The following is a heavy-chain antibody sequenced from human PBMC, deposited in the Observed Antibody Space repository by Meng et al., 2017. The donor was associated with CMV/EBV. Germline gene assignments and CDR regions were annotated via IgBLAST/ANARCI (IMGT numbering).Heavy chain of an antibody. CDR1: GYTFTSYY. D-gene: IGHD5-12*01. CDR2: INPSGGST. Sequence: ASVKVSCKASGYTFTSYYMHWVRQAPGQGLEWMGIINPSGGSTSYAQKFQGRVTMTRDTSTSTVYMELSSLRTEDTAVYYCANRYSGYEDVWYFDYWGQGTLVTVSS. J-gene: IGHJ4*02. CDR3: ANRYSGYEDVWYFDY. V-gene: IGHV1-46*01.